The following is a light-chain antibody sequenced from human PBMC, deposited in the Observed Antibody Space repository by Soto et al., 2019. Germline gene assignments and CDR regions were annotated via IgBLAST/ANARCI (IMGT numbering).Light chain of an antibody. Sequence: QSVLTQSPSASGTPGQRVTISCSGGTSNIGRNTVNWYQQLPRTAPKLLIYSNNLRPSGVPDRFSGSKSGTSASLAISGLQSEDEADYYCAAWDDGLNGQLFGGGTKLTV. CDR1: TSNIGRNT. CDR3: AAWDDGLNGQL. J-gene: IGLJ2*01. CDR2: SNN. V-gene: IGLV1-44*01.